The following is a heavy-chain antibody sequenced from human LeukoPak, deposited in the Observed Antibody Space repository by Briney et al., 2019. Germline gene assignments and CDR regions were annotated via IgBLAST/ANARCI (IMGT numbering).Heavy chain of an antibody. CDR3: ARHGGSYSLDY. CDR2: TYYSGGT. J-gene: IGHJ4*02. D-gene: IGHD1-26*01. Sequence: SETLSLTCTVSGGSISSYYWSWVRQPPGEGLEWIGYTYYSGGTIYNPSLKSRVTISVDTSKNQFSLKLSSVTAADTAVYYCARHGGSYSLDYWGQGTLVTVSS. V-gene: IGHV4-59*08. CDR1: GGSISSYY.